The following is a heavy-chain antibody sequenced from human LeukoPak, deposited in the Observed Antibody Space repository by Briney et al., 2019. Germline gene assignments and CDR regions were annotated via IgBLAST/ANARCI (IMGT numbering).Heavy chain of an antibody. D-gene: IGHD5-18*01. CDR3: ARVVTDYFDY. Sequence: SETLSLTCAVYGGSFSGYYWGWIRQPPGKGLEWIGSIYYTGTTYQNPSLKSRVTISVDTSKNQFSLKLSSVTAADTAVYYCARVVTDYFDYWGQGTLVTVSS. J-gene: IGHJ4*02. V-gene: IGHV4-34*01. CDR2: IYYTGTT. CDR1: GGSFSGYY.